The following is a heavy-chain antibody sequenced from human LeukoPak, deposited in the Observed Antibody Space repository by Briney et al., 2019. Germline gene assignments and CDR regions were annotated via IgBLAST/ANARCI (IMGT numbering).Heavy chain of an antibody. V-gene: IGHV3-7*01. CDR3: ARDLGPWYDFWSGYFGY. D-gene: IGHD3-3*01. Sequence: PGGSLRLSCAASGFTFSSYWMSWVRQAPGKGLEWVANIKQDGSEKYYVGSVKGRFTISRDNAKNSLYLQMNSLRAEDTAVYYCARDLGPWYDFWSGYFGYWGQGTLVTVSS. J-gene: IGHJ4*02. CDR2: IKQDGSEK. CDR1: GFTFSSYW.